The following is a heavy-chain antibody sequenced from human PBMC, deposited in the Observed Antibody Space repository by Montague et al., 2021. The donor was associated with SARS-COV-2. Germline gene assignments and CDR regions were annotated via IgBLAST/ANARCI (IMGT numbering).Heavy chain of an antibody. J-gene: IGHJ3*02. Sequence: SRRLSFAASGFPFSSYAMHWVRQAPGKGLEWVAVISYDGSNKYYADSVKGRFTISRDNSKNTLYLQMNSLRAEDTAVYYCARTNSGSYSGAFDIWGQGTMVTVSS. D-gene: IGHD1-26*01. V-gene: IGHV3-30*04. CDR2: ISYDGSNK. CDR1: GFPFSSYA. CDR3: ARTNSGSYSGAFDI.